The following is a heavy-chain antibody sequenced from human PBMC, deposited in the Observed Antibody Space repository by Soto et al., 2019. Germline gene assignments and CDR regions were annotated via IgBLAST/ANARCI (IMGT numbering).Heavy chain of an antibody. Sequence: GVSLRLSCAAAGFTFVSFAISWVRQAPGKGLEWVSAISGSGGSTYYADSVKGRFTISRDNSKNTLYLQMNSLREEVTAVYYCAKDEDYNIFTALDYWGQGPLVTVSS. CDR3: AKDEDYNIFTALDY. V-gene: IGHV3-23*01. CDR2: ISGSGGST. CDR1: GFTFVSFA. J-gene: IGHJ4*02. D-gene: IGHD3-9*01.